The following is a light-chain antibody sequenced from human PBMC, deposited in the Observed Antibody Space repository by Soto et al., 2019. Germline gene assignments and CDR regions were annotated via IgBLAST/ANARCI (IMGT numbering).Light chain of an antibody. V-gene: IGLV1-40*01. CDR1: SSNIGAGYD. CDR2: GNS. CDR3: QSYASSLSGV. Sequence: QAVVTQPPSVSGAPGQRVTISCTGSSSNIGAGYDVHWYQQLPGTAPKLLIYGNSNRPSRVPDRFSGAKSGTSASLAITGLQAEDEADYYCQSYASSLSGVFGPGTKLTVL. J-gene: IGLJ1*01.